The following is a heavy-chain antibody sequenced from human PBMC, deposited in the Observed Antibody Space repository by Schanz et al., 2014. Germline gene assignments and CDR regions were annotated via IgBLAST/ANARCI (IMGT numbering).Heavy chain of an antibody. CDR1: GFTFSSYS. Sequence: QVQLVESGGGVVQPGGSLRLSCAASGFTFSSYSMHWVRQAPGEGLEWVAFIRFDESSEYYADSVRSRFTISRDDSKNTLYLQMNSLRPEETAVYYCGKEDRNHRSDYVYWGRGTLVTVSS. V-gene: IGHV3-30*02. D-gene: IGHD3-10*01. CDR2: IRFDESSE. J-gene: IGHJ4*02. CDR3: GKEDRNHRSDYVY.